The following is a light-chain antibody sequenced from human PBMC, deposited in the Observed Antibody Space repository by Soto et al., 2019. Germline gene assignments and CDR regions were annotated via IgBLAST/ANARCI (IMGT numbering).Light chain of an antibody. Sequence: QSVPTQPPSVSGAPGQRVTVSCTGSSSDIGAGYGVHWYQQLPGTAPKLLIYGDTNRPSGVPDRFSGSKSGTSASLAITGLQAEDEADYYCQSYDNSLSAYVFGTGTKLTVL. CDR2: GDT. J-gene: IGLJ1*01. CDR3: QSYDNSLSAYV. CDR1: SSDIGAGYG. V-gene: IGLV1-40*01.